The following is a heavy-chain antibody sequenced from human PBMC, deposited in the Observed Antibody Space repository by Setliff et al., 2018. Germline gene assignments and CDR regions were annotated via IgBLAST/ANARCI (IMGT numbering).Heavy chain of an antibody. CDR3: ARDHYDYYDSRQAFDI. V-gene: IGHV4-34*01. CDR1: GGSFSGYY. Sequence: SETLSLTCAVYGGSFSGYYWSWIRQPPGKGLEWIGEINHSGSTNYNPSLKSRVTISVDTSKNQFSLKLSSVTAADTAVYYCARDHYDYYDSRQAFDIWGQGTMVTVSS. J-gene: IGHJ3*02. CDR2: INHSGST. D-gene: IGHD3-22*01.